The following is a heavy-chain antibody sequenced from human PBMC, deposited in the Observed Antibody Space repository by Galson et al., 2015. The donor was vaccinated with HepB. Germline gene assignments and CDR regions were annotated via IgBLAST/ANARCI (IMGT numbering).Heavy chain of an antibody. J-gene: IGHJ5*02. CDR3: ARSPPKLRFLEAEWFDP. V-gene: IGHV3-48*01. CDR1: GFAFSSYN. D-gene: IGHD3-3*01. Sequence: SLRLSCAASGFAFSSYNMNWVRQAPGKGLEWVSYISSSGSPIYYADSVKGRFTISRDNAKKSLYLQMNSLRAEDTAVYYCARSPPKLRFLEAEWFDPWGQGTLVTVSS. CDR2: ISSSGSPI.